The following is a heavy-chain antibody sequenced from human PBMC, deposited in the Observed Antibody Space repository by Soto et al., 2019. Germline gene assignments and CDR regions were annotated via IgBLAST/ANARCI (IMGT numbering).Heavy chain of an antibody. Sequence: PGGSLRLSCEASGFTFTSYGMHWVRQAPSKGLEWVAVIWFDGSKEYYADSVKGRFNVSRDNSKNTVYLEMNSPRTVDTAVYYCARGVPAGKGWFDSWGQGTLVTVSS. V-gene: IGHV3-33*01. CDR1: GFTFTSYG. J-gene: IGHJ5*01. CDR3: ARGVPAGKGWFDS. D-gene: IGHD2-2*01. CDR2: IWFDGSKE.